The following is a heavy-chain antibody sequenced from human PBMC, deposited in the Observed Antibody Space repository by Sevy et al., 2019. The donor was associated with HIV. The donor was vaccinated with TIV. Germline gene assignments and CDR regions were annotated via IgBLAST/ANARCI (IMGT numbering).Heavy chain of an antibody. D-gene: IGHD3-22*01. J-gene: IGHJ5*02. V-gene: IGHV4-59*13. CDR3: ARDNYYYDSSGYYHSWFDP. CDR2: IYYSGST. Sequence: SETLSLTCTVSGGSISSYYWSWIRQPPGKGLEWIGYIYYSGSTNYNPSLKSRVTISVDTSKNQFSLKLSSVTAAETAVYYCARDNYYYDSSGYYHSWFDPWGQGTLVTVSS. CDR1: GGSISSYY.